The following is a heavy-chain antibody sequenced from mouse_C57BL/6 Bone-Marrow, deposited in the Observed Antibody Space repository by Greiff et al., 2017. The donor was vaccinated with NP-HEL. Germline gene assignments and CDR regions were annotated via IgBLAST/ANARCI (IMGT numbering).Heavy chain of an antibody. J-gene: IGHJ2*01. D-gene: IGHD2-3*01. CDR3: ARVDGRDY. CDR1: GYTFTSYW. V-gene: IGHV1-50*01. CDR2: IDPYDSYT. Sequence: QVQLQQPGAELVKPGASVKLSCKASGYTFTSYWMQWVKQRPGQGLEWIGEIDPYDSYTNYNQKFKGKATLTVDTSSSTAYMQLSSLTSEDSAVYYCARVDGRDYWGQGTTLTVSS.